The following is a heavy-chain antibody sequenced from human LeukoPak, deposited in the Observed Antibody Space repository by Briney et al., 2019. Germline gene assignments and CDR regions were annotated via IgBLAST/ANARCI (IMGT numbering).Heavy chain of an antibody. J-gene: IGHJ6*03. D-gene: IGHD6-19*01. Sequence: GGSLRLSCAVSGFTFSDYWMGWVRQAPGKGLAWVANINQDGSSRYYMDSVKGRFTITRDNAENSLYLQMNSLRDEDTAVYYCARGDSSGPDYYYYMDVWGKGTTVTISS. CDR1: GFTFSDYW. CDR3: ARGDSSGPDYYYYMDV. CDR2: INQDGSSR. V-gene: IGHV3-7*01.